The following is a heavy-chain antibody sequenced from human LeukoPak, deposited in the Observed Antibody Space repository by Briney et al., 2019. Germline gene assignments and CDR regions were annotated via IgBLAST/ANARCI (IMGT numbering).Heavy chain of an antibody. CDR2: IGTAGDT. Sequence: GGSLRLSCAASGFTFSSYDMHWVRQATGKGLEWVSAIGTAGDTYCPGSVKGRFTISRENAKNSLYPQMNSLRAGDTAVYYCARALDGAAADWGQGTLVTVSS. CDR3: ARALDGAAAD. J-gene: IGHJ4*02. V-gene: IGHV3-13*01. CDR1: GFTFSSYD. D-gene: IGHD6-13*01.